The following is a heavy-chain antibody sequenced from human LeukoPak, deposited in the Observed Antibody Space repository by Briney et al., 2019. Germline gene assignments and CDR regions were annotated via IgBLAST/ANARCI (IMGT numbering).Heavy chain of an antibody. V-gene: IGHV3-74*01. CDR3: AKDGSSGWYDYYYGMDV. CDR2: INSDGSST. Sequence: GGSLRLSCAASGFTFSSYWMHWVRQAPGKGLVWVSRINSDGSSTSYADSVKGRFTISRDNAKNTLYLQMNSLRAEDTAVYYCAKDGSSGWYDYYYGMDVWGQGTTVTVSS. CDR1: GFTFSSYW. J-gene: IGHJ6*02. D-gene: IGHD6-19*01.